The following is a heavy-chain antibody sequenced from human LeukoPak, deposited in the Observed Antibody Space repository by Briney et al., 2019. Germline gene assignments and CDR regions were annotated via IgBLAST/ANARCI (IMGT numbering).Heavy chain of an antibody. J-gene: IGHJ6*02. V-gene: IGHV4-34*01. CDR3: ARGFIAAAGPYYYYYYGMDV. D-gene: IGHD6-13*01. Sequence: SETLSLTCAVYGGSFSGYYWSWIRQPPGKGLEWIGEINHSGSTNYNPSLKSRVTISVDTPKNQFSLKLSSVTAADTAVYYCARGFIAAAGPYYYYYYGMDVWGQGTLVTVSS. CDR2: INHSGST. CDR1: GGSFSGYY.